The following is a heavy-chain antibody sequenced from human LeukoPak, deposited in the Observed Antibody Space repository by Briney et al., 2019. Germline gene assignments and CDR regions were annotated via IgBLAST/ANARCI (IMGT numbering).Heavy chain of an antibody. J-gene: IGHJ4*02. CDR1: GYTFTGYY. CDR3: ARAGYDILTGYYHPLDY. CDR2: INPNSGGT. D-gene: IGHD3-9*01. V-gene: IGHV1-2*02. Sequence: ASVKVSCKASGYTFTGYYMHWVRQAPGQGLEWMGWINPNSGGTNYAQKFQGRATMTRDTSISTAYMELSRLRSDDTAVYYCARAGYDILTGYYHPLDYWGQGTLVTVSS.